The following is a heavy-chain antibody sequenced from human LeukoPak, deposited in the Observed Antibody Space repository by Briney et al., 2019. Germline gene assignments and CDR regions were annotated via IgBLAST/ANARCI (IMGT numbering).Heavy chain of an antibody. V-gene: IGHV3-53*01. J-gene: IGHJ6*02. D-gene: IGHD5-12*01. CDR2: IYSGGGT. CDR1: GFTVSSNY. CDR3: ARMVATSLTQYYGMDV. Sequence: PGGSLRLSCAASGFTVSSNYMSWVRQAPGKGLEWVSVIYSGGGTYYADSVKGRFTISRDNSKNTFYLQMNSLRADDTAVYYCARMVATSLTQYYGMDVWGQGTTVT.